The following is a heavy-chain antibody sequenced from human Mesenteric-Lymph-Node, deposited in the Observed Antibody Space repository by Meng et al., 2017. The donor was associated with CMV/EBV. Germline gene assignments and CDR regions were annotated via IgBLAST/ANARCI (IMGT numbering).Heavy chain of an antibody. CDR3: ARDGPRGYSYGSYNWFDP. CDR2: ISSSSSYI. Sequence: GGSLRLSCATSGFSFSDYYMDWFRQAPGKGLEWVSSISSSSSYIYYADSVKGRFTISRDNAKNSLYLQMNSLRAEDTAVYYCARDGPRGYSYGSYNWFDPWGQGTLVTVSS. D-gene: IGHD5-18*01. V-gene: IGHV3-21*01. J-gene: IGHJ5*02. CDR1: GFSFSDYY.